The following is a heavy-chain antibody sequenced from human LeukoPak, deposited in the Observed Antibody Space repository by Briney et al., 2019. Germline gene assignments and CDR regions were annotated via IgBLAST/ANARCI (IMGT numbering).Heavy chain of an antibody. CDR3: ARGPVSSSGFFGY. V-gene: IGHV3-11*01. Sequence: GSLRLSCAASGFTFSDYHMSWIRRAPGKGLEWVSYISSSGGTISYADSVKGRFTISRDNAKNSLYLQMNSLRAEDTAVYYCARGPVSSSGFFGYWGQGTLVTVSS. CDR1: GFTFSDYH. J-gene: IGHJ4*02. D-gene: IGHD6-19*01. CDR2: ISSSGGTI.